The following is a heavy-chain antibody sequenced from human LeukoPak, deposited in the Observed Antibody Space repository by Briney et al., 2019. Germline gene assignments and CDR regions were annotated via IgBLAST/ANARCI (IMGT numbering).Heavy chain of an antibody. V-gene: IGHV4-34*01. CDR2: INHSGST. CDR3: AASVAAAGRGY. D-gene: IGHD6-13*01. J-gene: IGHJ4*02. Sequence: SETLSLTCAVYGGSFSGYYRSWIRQPPGKGLEWIGEINHSGSTNYNPSLKSRVTISVDTSKNQFSLKLSSVTAADTAVYYCAASVAAAGRGYWGQGTLVTVSS. CDR1: GGSFSGYY.